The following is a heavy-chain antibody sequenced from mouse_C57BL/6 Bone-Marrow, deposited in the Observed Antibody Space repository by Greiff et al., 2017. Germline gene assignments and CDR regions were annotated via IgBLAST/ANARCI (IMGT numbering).Heavy chain of an antibody. CDR3: APGYFDY. Sequence: VQLVESGAELVMPGASVKLSCKASGYTFTSYWMHWVKQRPGQGLEWIGEIDPSDSYTNYNQKFKGKSTLTVDKSSSTAYMQLSSLTSEDSAVYYCAPGYFDYWGQGTTLTVSS. CDR2: IDPSDSYT. V-gene: IGHV1-69*01. CDR1: GYTFTSYW. J-gene: IGHJ2*01.